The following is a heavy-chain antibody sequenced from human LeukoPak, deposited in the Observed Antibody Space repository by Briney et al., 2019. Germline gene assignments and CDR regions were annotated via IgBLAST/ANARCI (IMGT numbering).Heavy chain of an antibody. V-gene: IGHV1-69*06. J-gene: IGHJ6*03. CDR1: GDTFSSYA. CDR2: IIPSFGTA. CDR3: ARDVDSIAEVGTGYMDV. Sequence: GSSVKVSCKASGDTFSSYAISWVRQAPGQGLEWMGRIIPSFGTANYAQKFQGRVTITADKSTSTAYMELSSLRSEDTAVYYCARDVDSIAEVGTGYMDVWGKGTTVTVSS. D-gene: IGHD6-13*01.